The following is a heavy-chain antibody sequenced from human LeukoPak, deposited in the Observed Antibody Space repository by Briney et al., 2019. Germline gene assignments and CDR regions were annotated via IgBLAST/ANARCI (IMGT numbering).Heavy chain of an antibody. CDR1: GFTFSSYG. V-gene: IGHV3-30*03. CDR2: ISYDGSNK. Sequence: PGRSLRLSCAASGFTFSSYGMHWVRQAPGKGLEWVAVISYDGSNKYYADSVKGRFTISRDNSKNTLYLQMNSLRAEDTAVYYCARGRTYYFDYWGQGTLVTVSS. CDR3: ARGRTYYFDY. J-gene: IGHJ4*02.